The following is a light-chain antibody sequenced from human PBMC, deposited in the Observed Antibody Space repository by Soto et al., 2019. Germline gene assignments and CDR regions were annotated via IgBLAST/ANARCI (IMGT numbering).Light chain of an antibody. CDR2: GAS. CDR3: QQHNAWPWT. J-gene: IGKJ1*01. CDR1: QTIGSN. Sequence: EIVMTHSPATLSVSPGERATLSCRASQTIGSNLLWYQHKPGQAPRLLIYGASTRATGVPARFSGSGSGTEFTLTISDLQSDDIAVYFCQQHNAWPWTFGQGTKVEIK. V-gene: IGKV3-15*01.